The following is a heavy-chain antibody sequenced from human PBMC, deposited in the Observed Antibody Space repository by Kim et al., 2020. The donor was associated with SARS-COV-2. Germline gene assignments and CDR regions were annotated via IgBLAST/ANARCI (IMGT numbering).Heavy chain of an antibody. J-gene: IGHJ6*02. CDR3: ARESYGMDV. CDR2: GGST. V-gene: IGHV3-53*04. Sequence: GGSTFYAASVKGRFTISRHNSKNTLYLQMNSLRAEDTAVYYCARESYGMDVWGQGTTVTVSS.